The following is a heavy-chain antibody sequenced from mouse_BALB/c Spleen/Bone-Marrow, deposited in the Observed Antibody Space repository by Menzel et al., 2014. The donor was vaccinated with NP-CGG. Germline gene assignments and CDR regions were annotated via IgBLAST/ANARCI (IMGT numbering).Heavy chain of an antibody. CDR1: GFTFSSYT. Sequence: LQQSGGGLVKPGGSLKLSCAASGFTFSSYTMSWVRQTPEKRLEWVATISSGGGNTYYPDSVKGRFTISRDNAKNNLYLQMSSLRSEDTALYYCARYGSGTFAYWGQGALVTVSA. D-gene: IGHD3-1*01. CDR2: ISSGGGNT. V-gene: IGHV5-9*03. CDR3: ARYGSGTFAY. J-gene: IGHJ3*01.